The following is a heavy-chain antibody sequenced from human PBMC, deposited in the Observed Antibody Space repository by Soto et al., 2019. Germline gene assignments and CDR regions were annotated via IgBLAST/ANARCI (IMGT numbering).Heavy chain of an antibody. CDR1: GFTFSSYG. J-gene: IGHJ6*02. V-gene: IGHV3-33*01. CDR2: IWYDGSNK. CDR3: ARDQDYHYYGMDV. Sequence: QVQLVESGGGVVQPGRSLRLSCAASGFTFSSYGMHWVRQAPGKGLEWVAVIWYDGSNKYYADSVKGRFTISRDNSKNTLYLQMNSLRAEDTAVYYCARDQDYHYYGMDVWGQGTTVTVSS.